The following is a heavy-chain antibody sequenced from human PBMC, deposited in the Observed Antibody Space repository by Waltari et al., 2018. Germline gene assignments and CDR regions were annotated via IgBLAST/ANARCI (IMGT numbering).Heavy chain of an antibody. CDR1: GYSISSGYY. CDR2: VSGSSGST. V-gene: IGHV4-38-2*01. Sequence: QVQLQESGPGLVKPSETLSLTCAVSGYSISSGYYWGCIRQPPGKGLEHIGYVSGSSGSTNYNPSLKSQVTISKDTSKNQVSLKMSFLTAADTAVYYCARHSPYSGSYYADSWGQGVLVTVSS. J-gene: IGHJ4*02. D-gene: IGHD3-22*01. CDR3: ARHSPYSGSYYADS.